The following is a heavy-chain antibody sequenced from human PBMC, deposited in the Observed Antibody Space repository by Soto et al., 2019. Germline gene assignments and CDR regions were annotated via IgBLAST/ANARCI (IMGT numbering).Heavy chain of an antibody. CDR3: AGASFSVSSSWYNSNYYYYYMDV. D-gene: IGHD6-13*01. Sequence: GQGLEWMGWISAYNGNTNYAQKLQGRVTMTTDTSTSTAYMELRSLRSDDTAVYYCAGASFSVSSSWYNSNYYYYYMDVWGKGATVTVSS. CDR2: ISAYNGNT. V-gene: IGHV1-18*01. J-gene: IGHJ6*03.